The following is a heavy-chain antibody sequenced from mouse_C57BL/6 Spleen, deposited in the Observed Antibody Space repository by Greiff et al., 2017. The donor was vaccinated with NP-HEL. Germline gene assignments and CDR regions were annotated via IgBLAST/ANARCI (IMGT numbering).Heavy chain of an antibody. V-gene: IGHV1-4*01. CDR1: GYTFTSYT. Sequence: QVQLKESGAELARPGASVKMSCKASGYTFTSYTMHWVKQRPGQGLEWIGYINPSSGYTKYNQKFKDKATLTADKSSSTAYMQLSSLTSEDSAVYYCAREVDGYDPAYWGQGTLVTVSA. J-gene: IGHJ3*01. CDR2: INPSSGYT. D-gene: IGHD2-2*01. CDR3: AREVDGYDPAY.